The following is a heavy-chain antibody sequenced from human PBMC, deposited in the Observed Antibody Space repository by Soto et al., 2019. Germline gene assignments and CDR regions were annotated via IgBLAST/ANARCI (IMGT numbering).Heavy chain of an antibody. V-gene: IGHV3-23*01. D-gene: IGHD4-17*01. CDR2: VSGTGGSA. J-gene: IGHJ4*02. Sequence: PVGSLRLSCAASGFTFSSYAMTWVRQAPGKGLEWVSGVSGTGGSAYYADSVKGRFTISRDRSTNTLYLHMNSLRAEDTAVYYCARGSDYSDYEFEYWGQGTLVTVSS. CDR1: GFTFSSYA. CDR3: ARGSDYSDYEFEY.